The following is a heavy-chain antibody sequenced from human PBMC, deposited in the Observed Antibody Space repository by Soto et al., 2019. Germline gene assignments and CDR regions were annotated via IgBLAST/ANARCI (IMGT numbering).Heavy chain of an antibody. CDR1: GYTFTSYG. CDR3: ARXPGYCSSTSCYPDWFDP. D-gene: IGHD2-2*01. J-gene: IGHJ5*02. V-gene: IGHV1-18*04. Sequence: ASVKVSCKASGYTFTSYGISWVRQAPGQGLEWMGWISAYNGNTNYAQKLQGRVTMTTDTSTSTAYMELRSLRSDDTAVYYCARXPGYCSSTSCYPDWFDPWGQGTLVTVSS. CDR2: ISAYNGNT.